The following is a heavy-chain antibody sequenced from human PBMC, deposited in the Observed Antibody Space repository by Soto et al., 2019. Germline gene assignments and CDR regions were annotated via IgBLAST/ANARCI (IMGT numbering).Heavy chain of an antibody. D-gene: IGHD3-10*01. CDR2: TXYXXXXXX. V-gene: IGHV6-1*01. Sequence: PSQTLSLSCAISGDSVSSHSAGWNWIRQSPXRGXXXLGXTXYXXXXXXDYALSVKSRITINPDTSKNQFSLHLYSVTPEDTAVYYCTGITWFRGMDVWGQGTPVTV. J-gene: IGHJ6*02. CDR1: GDSVSSHSAG. CDR3: TGITWFRGMDV.